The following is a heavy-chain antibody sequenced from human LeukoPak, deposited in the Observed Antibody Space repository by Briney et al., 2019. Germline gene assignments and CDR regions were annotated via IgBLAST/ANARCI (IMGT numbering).Heavy chain of an antibody. Sequence: KSSETLSLTCTVSSASVSSGSYYWSWIRQPPGKGLEWIGYIYYSGSTNYNPSLKSRVTISVDTSKNQFSLKLSSVTAADTAVYYCARGSRGYTYGWGQGTLVTVSS. CDR2: IYYSGST. J-gene: IGHJ4*02. D-gene: IGHD5-18*01. CDR3: ARGSRGYTYG. CDR1: SASVSSGSYY. V-gene: IGHV4-61*01.